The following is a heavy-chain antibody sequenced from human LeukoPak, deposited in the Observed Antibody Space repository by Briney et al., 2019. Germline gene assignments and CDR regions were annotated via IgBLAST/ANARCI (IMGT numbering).Heavy chain of an antibody. CDR2: IYYSGST. Sequence: PETLSLTCTVSGGSISSSSYYWGWIRQPPGKGLEWIGSIYYSGSTYYNPSLKSRVTISVDTSKNQFSLKLSSVTAADTAVYYCARTVGAGVVVPAASYFDYWGQGTLVTVSS. J-gene: IGHJ4*02. CDR1: GGSISSSSYY. V-gene: IGHV4-39*01. D-gene: IGHD2-2*01. CDR3: ARTVGAGVVVPAASYFDY.